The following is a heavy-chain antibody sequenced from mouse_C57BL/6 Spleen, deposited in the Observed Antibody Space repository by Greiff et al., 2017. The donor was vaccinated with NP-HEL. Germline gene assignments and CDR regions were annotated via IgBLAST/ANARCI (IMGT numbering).Heavy chain of an antibody. D-gene: IGHD2-4*01. CDR1: GYTFTSYW. V-gene: IGHV1-5*01. CDR2: IHPGNSDT. Sequence: EVQLQESGTVLARPGASVKMSCKTSGYTFTSYWMHWVKQRPGQGLEWIGAIHPGNSDTSYNQKFKGKAKLTAVTSASTAYMELSSLTNEDSAVYYCTLYYDYDVLLYYAMDYWGQGTSVTVSS. CDR3: TLYYDYDVLLYYAMDY. J-gene: IGHJ4*01.